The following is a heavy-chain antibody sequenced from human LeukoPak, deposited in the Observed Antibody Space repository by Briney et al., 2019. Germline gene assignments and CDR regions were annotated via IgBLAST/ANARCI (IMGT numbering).Heavy chain of an antibody. CDR3: ARGSFLITFGGFIG. D-gene: IGHD3-16*02. V-gene: IGHV3-11*04. CDR1: GFTFSNYW. J-gene: IGHJ4*02. Sequence: GGSLRLSCAASGFTFSNYWMSWIRQAPGKGLEWVSYISSSGSPIYYADSVKGRFTISRDNAKNSLFLQMNSLRAEDTAVYYCARGSFLITFGGFIGWGQGTLVTVSS. CDR2: ISSSGSPI.